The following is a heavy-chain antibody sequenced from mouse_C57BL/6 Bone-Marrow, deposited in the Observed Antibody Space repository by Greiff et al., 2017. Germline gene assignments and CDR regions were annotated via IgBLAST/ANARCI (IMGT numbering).Heavy chain of an antibody. Sequence: VQLQQSGPGLVAPSQSLSITCTVSGFSLTSYAISWVRQPPGKGLEWLGVIWTGGGTNYNSALKSRLSISKDNSKSQVFLKMNSLQTDDTARYYCASPLLLLQGYYYAMDYWGQGTSVTVSS. D-gene: IGHD2-4*01. CDR3: ASPLLLLQGYYYAMDY. CDR2: IWTGGGT. V-gene: IGHV2-9-1*01. J-gene: IGHJ4*01. CDR1: GFSLTSYA.